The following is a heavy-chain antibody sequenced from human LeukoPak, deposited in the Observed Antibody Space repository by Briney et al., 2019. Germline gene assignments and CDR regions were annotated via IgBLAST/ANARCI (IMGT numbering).Heavy chain of an antibody. CDR1: GFTFSGYW. J-gene: IGHJ4*02. CDR2: IKQDGSET. CDR3: ARALCFVLWDGYNCYFDY. Sequence: GGSLRLSCGASGFTFSGYWMSWVRQALGKGLERVANIKQDGSETYYVDSVKGRFTISRDNAKNSLYLQMNSLRAEDTAVYYCARALCFVLWDGYNCYFDYWGQGTLVTVSS. D-gene: IGHD5-24*01. V-gene: IGHV3-7*01.